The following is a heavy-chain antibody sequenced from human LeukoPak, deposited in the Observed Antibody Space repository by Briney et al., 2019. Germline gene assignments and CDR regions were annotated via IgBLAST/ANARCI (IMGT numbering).Heavy chain of an antibody. V-gene: IGHV3-48*03. CDR1: GFTFSSYE. Sequence: GGSLRLSCAASGFTFSSYEMNWVRQAPGKWLEWVSYISSSGSTIYYADSVKGRFTIARDNAKNSLYLQMNSLRAEDTAVYYCAELGITMIGGVWGKGTTVTISS. J-gene: IGHJ6*04. CDR3: AELGITMIGGV. D-gene: IGHD3-10*02. CDR2: ISSSGSTI.